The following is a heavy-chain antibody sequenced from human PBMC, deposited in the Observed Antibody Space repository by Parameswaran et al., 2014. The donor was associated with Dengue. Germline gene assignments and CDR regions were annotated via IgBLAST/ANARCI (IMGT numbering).Heavy chain of an antibody. CDR3: AKDRYYYDSSGYYGDY. D-gene: IGHD3-22*01. CDR2: ISYDGSNK. J-gene: IGHJ4*02. Sequence: MPGVRQAPGKGLEWVAVISYDGSNKYYADSVKGRFTISRDNSKNTLYLQMNSLRAEDTAVYYCAKDRYYYDSSGYYGDYWGQGTLVTVSS. V-gene: IGHV3-30*18.